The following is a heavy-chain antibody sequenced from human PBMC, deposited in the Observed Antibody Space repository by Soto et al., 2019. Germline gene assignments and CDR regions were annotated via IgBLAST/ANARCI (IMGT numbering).Heavy chain of an antibody. V-gene: IGHV1-8*01. CDR2: MNPGSGDT. CDR1: GYSFTNND. Sequence: AASVKVSCKASGYSFTNNDVSWVRQATGQGLEWMGWMNPGSGDTGYAQKFQGRVTMTRDISIATAYMELSSLRSDDTAIYYCARMATFGSLNWFDSWGQGTQVTVSS. J-gene: IGHJ5*01. CDR3: ARMATFGSLNWFDS. D-gene: IGHD3-16*01.